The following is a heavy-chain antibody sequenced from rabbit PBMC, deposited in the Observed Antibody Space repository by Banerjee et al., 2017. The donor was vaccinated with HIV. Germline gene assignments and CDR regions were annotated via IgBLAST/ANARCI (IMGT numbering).Heavy chain of an antibody. D-gene: IGHD2-1*01. CDR2: IDIGFGGTT. CDR3: ATYVDYDGDFNL. J-gene: IGHJ4*01. Sequence: QEQLEESGGGLVQPEGSLTLACTASGFSFSSSYYMCWVRQAPGKGLEWIACIDIGFGGTTYYASWAKGRFTISKTSSTTVTLQMTSLTAADTATYFCATYVDYDGDFNLRGQGTLVTVS. CDR1: GFSFSSSYY. V-gene: IGHV1S45*01.